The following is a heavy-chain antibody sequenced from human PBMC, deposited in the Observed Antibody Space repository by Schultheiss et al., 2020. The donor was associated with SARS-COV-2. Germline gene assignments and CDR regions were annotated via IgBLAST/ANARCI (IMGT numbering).Heavy chain of an antibody. CDR1: GFTFSDYY. CDR3: ARDLIAVSGIPFDS. CDR2: ISSSGSTI. V-gene: IGHV3-11*04. D-gene: IGHD6-19*01. J-gene: IGHJ4*02. Sequence: GGSLRLSCAASGFTFSDYYMSWIRQAPGKGLEWVSYISSSGSTIYYADSVKGRFTISRDNAENTLYLQMNSLRAEDTAVYYCARDLIAVSGIPFDSWGQGTLVTVSS.